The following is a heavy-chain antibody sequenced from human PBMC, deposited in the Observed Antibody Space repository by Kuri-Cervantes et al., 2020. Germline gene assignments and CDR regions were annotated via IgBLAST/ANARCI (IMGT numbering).Heavy chain of an antibody. CDR3: ASPWGYDFWSGYYGAFDV. V-gene: IGHV3-66*01. Sequence: ETLSLTCAASGFTVSSNYMSWVRQAPGKGLEWVSVIYSGGSTYYADSVKGRFTISRDNSKNTLYLQMNSLRAEDTAVYYCASPWGYDFWSGYYGAFDVWGQGTTVTVSS. D-gene: IGHD3-3*01. CDR1: GFTVSSNY. J-gene: IGHJ6*02. CDR2: IYSGGST.